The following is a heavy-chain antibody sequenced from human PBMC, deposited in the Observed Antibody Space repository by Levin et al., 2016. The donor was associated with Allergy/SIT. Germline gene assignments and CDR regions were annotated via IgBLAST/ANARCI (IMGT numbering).Heavy chain of an antibody. Sequence: WIRQPPGKGLEWIGYIYYSGSTYYNPSLKSRVTISVDTSKNQFSLKLSSVTAADTAVYYCARDTYYYGSEYGMDVWGQGTPVTVSS. CDR2: IYYSGST. D-gene: IGHD3-10*01. J-gene: IGHJ6*02. CDR3: ARDTYYYGSEYGMDV. V-gene: IGHV4-31*02.